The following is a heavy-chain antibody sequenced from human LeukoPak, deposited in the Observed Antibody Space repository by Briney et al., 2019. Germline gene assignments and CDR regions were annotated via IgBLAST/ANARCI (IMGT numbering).Heavy chain of an antibody. V-gene: IGHV1-18*01. J-gene: IGHJ5*02. CDR2: ISAYNGNT. Sequence: ASVKVSCKASGYSFTSNGTSWVRQAPGQGLEWMGWISAYNGNTNYAQRFQGRVSMTTDTSTSTAYMELRSLRSDDTAVYYCAREGGYSYGSNWFDPWGQGTLVTVSS. CDR3: AREGGYSYGSNWFDP. D-gene: IGHD5-18*01. CDR1: GYSFTSNG.